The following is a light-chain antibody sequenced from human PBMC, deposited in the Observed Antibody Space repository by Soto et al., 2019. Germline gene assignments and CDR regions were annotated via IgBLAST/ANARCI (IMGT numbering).Light chain of an antibody. V-gene: IGKV3-20*01. CDR2: GAS. Sequence: ELVMTQSPSTLSVSPGDRATLSCRASQSVNIYLAWYQQTPGQSPMLLIYGASNSATVIPDRFSGSGSGTDFTLTISRLEPEDFAVYYCQQYGSSGTFGQGTKVDIK. J-gene: IGKJ1*01. CDR3: QQYGSSGT. CDR1: QSVNIY.